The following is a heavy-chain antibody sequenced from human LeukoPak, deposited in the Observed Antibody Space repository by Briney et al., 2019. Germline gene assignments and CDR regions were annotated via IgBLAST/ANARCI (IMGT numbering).Heavy chain of an antibody. CDR2: TYHSGST. Sequence: PSETLSLTCTVSGYSISSGYYWGWIRQPPGKGLEWIGSTYHSGSTYYNSSLKSRVTISVDTSKNQFSLKLSSVTAADTAVYYCAGEQRPIGGVFFFYYMDVWGKGTTVTVSS. CDR3: AGEQRPIGGVFFFYYMDV. J-gene: IGHJ6*03. V-gene: IGHV4-38-2*02. D-gene: IGHD3-16*01. CDR1: GYSISSGYY.